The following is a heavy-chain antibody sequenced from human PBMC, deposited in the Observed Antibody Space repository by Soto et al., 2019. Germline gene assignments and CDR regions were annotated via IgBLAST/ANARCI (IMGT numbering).Heavy chain of an antibody. D-gene: IGHD6-6*01. CDR2: ISAYNGNT. CDR1: GYTFTGYY. Sequence: GASVKVSCKASGYTFTGYYMHWVRQAPGQGLEWMGWISAYNGNTNYAQKLQGRVTMTTDTSTSTAYMELRSLRSDDTAVYYCARAGAASPQDGWFDPWGQGTLVTVSS. CDR3: ARAGAASPQDGWFDP. J-gene: IGHJ5*02. V-gene: IGHV1-18*04.